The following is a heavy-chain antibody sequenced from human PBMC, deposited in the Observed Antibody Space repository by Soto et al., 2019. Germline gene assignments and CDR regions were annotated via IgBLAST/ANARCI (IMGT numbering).Heavy chain of an antibody. V-gene: IGHV1-3*01. CDR1: GYTFTSYS. D-gene: IGHD5-12*01. J-gene: IGHJ4*02. Sequence: ASVKVSCKASGYTFTSYSIHWMRQAPGQRPEWMGWVFAGNGETKYSPKFQGRVALTRDTSATTAYMELSSLTTEDTALYYCARDPRGWNLGEGYDFWGQGTQVTVSS. CDR2: VFAGNGET. CDR3: ARDPRGWNLGEGYDF.